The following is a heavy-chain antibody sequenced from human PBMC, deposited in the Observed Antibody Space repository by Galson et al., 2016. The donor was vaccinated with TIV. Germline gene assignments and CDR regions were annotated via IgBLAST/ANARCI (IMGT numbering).Heavy chain of an antibody. CDR3: ARGRGYYFGSGSSYFDY. J-gene: IGHJ4*02. D-gene: IGHD3-10*01. CDR1: GGTFSNFV. V-gene: IGHV1-69*06. Sequence: SVKVSCKASGGTFSNFVISWVRQAPGQGLEWMGSINPIFSTANYAQKFQGRVTITADTSTSTIYMELSSLRSEDTAVYYCARGRGYYFGSGSSYFDYWGQGSLVTVSS. CDR2: INPIFSTA.